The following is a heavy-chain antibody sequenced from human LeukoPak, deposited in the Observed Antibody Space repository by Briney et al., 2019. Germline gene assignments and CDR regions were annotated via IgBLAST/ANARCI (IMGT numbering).Heavy chain of an antibody. CDR2: INPNSGGT. CDR1: GYTFTGYY. J-gene: IGHJ4*02. Sequence: ASVKVSCKASGYTFTGYYMHWVRQAPGQGLEWMGWINPNSGGTNYAQKFQGRVTMTRDTSISTAYMELSRLRSDDTAVYYCARDPGQWLVRRGFDYWGQGTLVTVSS. V-gene: IGHV1-2*02. D-gene: IGHD6-19*01. CDR3: ARDPGQWLVRRGFDY.